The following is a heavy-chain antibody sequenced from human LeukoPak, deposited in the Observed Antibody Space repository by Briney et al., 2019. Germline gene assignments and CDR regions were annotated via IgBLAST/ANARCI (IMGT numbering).Heavy chain of an antibody. CDR2: VSGSDENK. V-gene: IGHV3-11*01. CDR3: ASAGLGGHNIDY. J-gene: IGHJ4*02. Sequence: AGGSLRLSCAASGFTFSDYYMTWIRQAPGQGLEWISYVSGSDENKYYAGSVRGRFAISRDNAEKSLFLQMSNVRAEDTAVYYCASAGLGGHNIDYWGQGTLVTVSS. CDR1: GFTFSDYY. D-gene: IGHD2-15*01.